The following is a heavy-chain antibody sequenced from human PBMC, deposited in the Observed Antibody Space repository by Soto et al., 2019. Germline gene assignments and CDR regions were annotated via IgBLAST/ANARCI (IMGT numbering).Heavy chain of an antibody. CDR1: GGSISSGDYY. Sequence: SETLSLTCTVSGGSISSGDYYWSWIRQPPGKGLEWIGYIYYSGSTYYNQSLKSRVTISVDTSKNQFSLKLSSVTAADTAVYYCARESRAMTYYDILTYGMDVWGQGTTVTVSS. CDR3: ARESRAMTYYDILTYGMDV. J-gene: IGHJ6*02. V-gene: IGHV4-30-4*01. CDR2: IYYSGST. D-gene: IGHD3-9*01.